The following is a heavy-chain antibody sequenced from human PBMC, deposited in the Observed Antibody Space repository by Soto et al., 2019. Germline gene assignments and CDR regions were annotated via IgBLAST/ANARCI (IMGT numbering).Heavy chain of an antibody. Sequence: QVQLPESGPGLVKPSETLSLTCTVSGGSISSYYWSWIRQPAGKVLECLGRIYTSGSTNDNPSLKSRGTMSVDTSKNQFSLQLSSVTAADTAGYYCARDLFNVRYDFWSGPHYYYYGMAVWGQGTTVTVSS. CDR2: IYTSGST. D-gene: IGHD3-3*01. CDR1: GGSISSYY. CDR3: ARDLFNVRYDFWSGPHYYYYGMAV. J-gene: IGHJ6*02. V-gene: IGHV4-4*07.